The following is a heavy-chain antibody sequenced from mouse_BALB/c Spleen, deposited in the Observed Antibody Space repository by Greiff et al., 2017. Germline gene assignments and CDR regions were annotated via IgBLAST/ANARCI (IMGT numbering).Heavy chain of an antibody. CDR2: IDPETGGT. J-gene: IGHJ4*01. CDR1: GYTFTDYE. CDR3: TRAGTDAMDY. D-gene: IGHD4-1*01. V-gene: IGHV1-15*01. Sequence: QVQLKESGAELVRPGASVTLSCKASGYTFTDYEMHWVKQTPVHGLEWIGAIDPETGGTAYNQKFKGKATLTADKSSSTAYMELRSLTSEDSAVYYCTRAGTDAMDYWGQGTSVTVSS.